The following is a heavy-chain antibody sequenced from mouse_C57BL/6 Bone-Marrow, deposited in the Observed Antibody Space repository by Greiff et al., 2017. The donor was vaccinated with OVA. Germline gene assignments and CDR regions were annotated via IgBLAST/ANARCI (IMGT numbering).Heavy chain of an antibody. CDR1: GYTFTSYG. D-gene: IGHD1-1*01. CDR2: IYPRSGNT. J-gene: IGHJ3*01. Sequence: LVESGAELARPGASVKLSCKASGYTFTSYGISWVKQRTGQGLEWIGEIYPRSGNTYYNEKFKGKATLTADKSSSTAYMELRSLTSEDSAVYFCARQGIYYYGSSSAWFAYWGQGTLVTVSA. V-gene: IGHV1-81*01. CDR3: ARQGIYYYGSSSAWFAY.